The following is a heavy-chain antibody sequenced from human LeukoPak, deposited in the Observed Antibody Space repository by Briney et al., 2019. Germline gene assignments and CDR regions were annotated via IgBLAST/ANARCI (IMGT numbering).Heavy chain of an antibody. Sequence: ASVKVSCKASGYTFTSYGISWVRQAPGQGLEWMGWIGAYNGNTNYAQKLQGRVTMTTDTSTSTAYMELRSLRSDDTAVYYCARGMWLRMTVAFDYWGQGTLVTVSS. CDR1: GYTFTSYG. CDR2: IGAYNGNT. V-gene: IGHV1-18*01. J-gene: IGHJ4*02. CDR3: ARGMWLRMTVAFDY. D-gene: IGHD5-12*01.